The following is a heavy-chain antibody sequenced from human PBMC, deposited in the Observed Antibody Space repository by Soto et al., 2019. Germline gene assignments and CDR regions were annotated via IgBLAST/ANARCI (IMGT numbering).Heavy chain of an antibody. V-gene: IGHV1-46*03. CDR2: INPSGGST. D-gene: IGHD3-22*01. CDR3: AREFPNYYDSSGYYRYYYGMDV. CDR1: GYTITSYD. J-gene: IGHJ6*02. Sequence: VPVKVSCKASGYTITSYDINWVRQATGQGLEWMGIINPSGGSTSYAQKFQGRVTMTRDTSTSTVYMELSSLRSEDTAVYYCAREFPNYYDSSGYYRYYYGMDVWGQGTTVTVSS.